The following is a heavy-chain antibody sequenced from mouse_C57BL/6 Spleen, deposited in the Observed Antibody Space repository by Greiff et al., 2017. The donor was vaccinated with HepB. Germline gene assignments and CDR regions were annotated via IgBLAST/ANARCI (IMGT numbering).Heavy chain of an antibody. CDR3: ARGDYDREGYAMDY. V-gene: IGHV1-63*01. J-gene: IGHJ4*01. Sequence: QVQLQQSGAELVRPGTSAKMSCKASGYTFTNYWIGWAKQRPGHGLEWIGDIYPGGGYTNYNEKFKGKATLTADKSSSTAYMQFSSLTSEDSAIYYCARGDYDREGYAMDYWGQGTSVTVSS. D-gene: IGHD2-4*01. CDR2: IYPGGGYT. CDR1: GYTFTNYW.